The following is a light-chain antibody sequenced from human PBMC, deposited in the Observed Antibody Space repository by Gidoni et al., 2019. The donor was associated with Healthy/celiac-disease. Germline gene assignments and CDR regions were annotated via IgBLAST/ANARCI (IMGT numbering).Light chain of an antibody. V-gene: IGKV1-27*01. CDR2: AAS. Sequence: DIHMTQSPSSLSASVGDRVTITCRASQGISNDLAWYQQKPGKVPKLLIYAASTLQSGVPSRFSGSGSGTEFTLTISSLQPEDVATYYCQKYNRAPQTFXGXTKVEIK. CDR1: QGISND. J-gene: IGKJ4*01. CDR3: QKYNRAPQT.